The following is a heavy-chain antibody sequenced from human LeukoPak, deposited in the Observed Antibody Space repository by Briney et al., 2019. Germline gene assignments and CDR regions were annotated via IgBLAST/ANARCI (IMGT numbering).Heavy chain of an antibody. CDR2: IYYSGST. D-gene: IGHD3-10*01. CDR1: GGSISSYY. J-gene: IGHJ3*02. Sequence: SETLSLTCTVSGGSISSYYWSWIRQPPGKGLEWIGYIYYSGSTNYNPSLKSRVTISVDTSKNQFSLKLSSVTAADTAVYYCARVFRGAFDIWGQGTMVTVSS. V-gene: IGHV4-59*01. CDR3: ARVFRGAFDI.